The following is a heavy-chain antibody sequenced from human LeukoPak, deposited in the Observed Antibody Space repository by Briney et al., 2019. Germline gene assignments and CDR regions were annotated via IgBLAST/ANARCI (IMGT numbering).Heavy chain of an antibody. D-gene: IGHD2-2*01. J-gene: IGHJ4*02. CDR3: ARDGLYCSSTNCYFDY. CDR2: ISGRSTSI. CDR1: GFTFNDYS. V-gene: IGHV3-21*01. Sequence: GGSLRLSCAASGFTFNDYSMNWVPQAPGKGLEWVSSISGRSTSIYYAASVKGRFTISRDNAKNSLYLQMDSLRPEDTAVYYCARDGLYCSSTNCYFDYWGQGTLVTVSS.